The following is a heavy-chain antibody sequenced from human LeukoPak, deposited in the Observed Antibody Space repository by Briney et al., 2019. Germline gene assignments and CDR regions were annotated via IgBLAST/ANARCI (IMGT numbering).Heavy chain of an antibody. V-gene: IGHV4-59*01. CDR2: ILSSGST. J-gene: IGHJ4*02. CDR1: GGSISNYY. CDR3: ARSGSTAHDY. D-gene: IGHD1-26*01. Sequence: PSETLSLTCTVSGGSISNYYWNWIRQPPGKGLEWIGYILSSGSTHHNPSLTSRISLSVDTSKNQFSLKLSSETAADTAVYYCARSGSTAHDYWGQGTLVTVSS.